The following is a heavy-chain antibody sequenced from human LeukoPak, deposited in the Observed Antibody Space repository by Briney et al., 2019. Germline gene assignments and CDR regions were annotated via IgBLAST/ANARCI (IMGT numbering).Heavy chain of an antibody. Sequence: SETLSLTCTVSGGSISSSNYHWGWIRQPPGKGLEWIGYIYYSGSTNYDPSLKSRVTISVDTSKNQFSLKLSSVTAADTAVYYCAREDGDYAGNWFDPWGQGTLVTVSS. CDR1: GGSISSSNYH. V-gene: IGHV4-61*01. D-gene: IGHD4-17*01. J-gene: IGHJ5*02. CDR3: AREDGDYAGNWFDP. CDR2: IYYSGST.